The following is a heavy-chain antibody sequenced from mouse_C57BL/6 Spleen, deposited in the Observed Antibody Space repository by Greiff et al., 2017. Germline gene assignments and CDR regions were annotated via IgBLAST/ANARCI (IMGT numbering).Heavy chain of an antibody. CDR1: GFTFSDYY. J-gene: IGHJ4*01. CDR2: INYDGSST. Sequence: EVKLMESEGGLVQPGSSMKLSCTASGFTFSDYYMAWVRQVPEKGLEWVANINYDGSSTYYLDSLKSRFIISRDNAKNILYLQMSSLKSEDTATYYCARGEEMDYWGQGTSVTVSS. V-gene: IGHV5-16*01. CDR3: ARGEEMDY.